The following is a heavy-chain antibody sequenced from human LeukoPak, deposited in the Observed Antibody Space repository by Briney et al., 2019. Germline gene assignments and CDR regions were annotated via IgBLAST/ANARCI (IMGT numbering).Heavy chain of an antibody. V-gene: IGHV4-39*01. CDR1: GGSISSSSYY. J-gene: IGHJ4*02. D-gene: IGHD1-14*01. CDR2: IYYSGST. Sequence: SETLSLTCTVSGGSISSSSYYWGWIRQPPGKGLEWIGSIYYSGSTYYNPSLKSRVTISVDTSKNQFSLKLRFVTAADTGVYFCSNRPHGGGIDYWGQGNLVTGSS. CDR3: SNRPHGGGIDY.